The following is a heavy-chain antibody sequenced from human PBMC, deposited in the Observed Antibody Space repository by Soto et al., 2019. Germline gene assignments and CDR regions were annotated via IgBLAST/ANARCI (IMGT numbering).Heavy chain of an antibody. D-gene: IGHD4-17*01. J-gene: IGHJ4*02. CDR3: ARSTNDYGDRH. V-gene: IGHV1-8*01. CDR2: MNPNSGNT. CDR1: GYTFTSYD. Sequence: QVQLVQSGAEVKKPGASVKVSCRASGYTFTSYDINWVRQATGQGLEWMGWMNPNSGNTGSAQKFQGRVTMTRNTSISTAYMELSSLTSDDTAVYYCARSTNDYGDRHWGQGALVTVSS.